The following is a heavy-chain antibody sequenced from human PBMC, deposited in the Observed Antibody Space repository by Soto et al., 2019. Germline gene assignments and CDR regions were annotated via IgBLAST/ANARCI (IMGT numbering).Heavy chain of an antibody. D-gene: IGHD3-10*01. CDR1: GFTFSTYW. V-gene: IGHV3-74*01. CDR3: ARDRWGGGRDMDV. J-gene: IGHJ6*02. CDR2: INSDGSST. Sequence: EVQLVESGGGLVQPRGSLRLSCAASGFTFSTYWIHWVRQAPGKGLVWVSRINSDGSSTNYADSVKGRFTISRDNAKNTLFLQMSSLRAEDTAVYYCARDRWGGGRDMDVWGQGTTVTVSS.